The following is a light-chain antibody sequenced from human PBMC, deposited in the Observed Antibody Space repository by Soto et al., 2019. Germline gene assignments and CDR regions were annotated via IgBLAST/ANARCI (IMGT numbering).Light chain of an antibody. J-gene: IGKJ4*01. Sequence: EIVLTQSPATLSLSPGERATLSCRASQSVSSYLAWYQQKPGQAPRLLIYDASNRATGIPPRFSGSGSLTDFTLTISSLEPEDFAVYYCQQRSNWPLTFGGGTKVEIK. CDR2: DAS. CDR3: QQRSNWPLT. CDR1: QSVSSY. V-gene: IGKV3-11*01.